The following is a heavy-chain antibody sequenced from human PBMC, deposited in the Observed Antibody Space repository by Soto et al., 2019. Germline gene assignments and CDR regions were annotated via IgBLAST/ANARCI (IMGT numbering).Heavy chain of an antibody. CDR1: GYTLTRYG. J-gene: IGHJ2*01. D-gene: IGHD1-20*01. V-gene: IGHV1-18*01. Sequence: QVHLVQSGAEVKKPGASVKVSWKASGYTLTRYGITWVRQAPGQGLEWMGSISAYNANTNYAQKLQGRLTMTTDTSTSTAYMELRSLTSDDTAVYYCAREVFRYFDLWGRGTLVSVSS. CDR2: ISAYNANT. CDR3: AREVFRYFDL.